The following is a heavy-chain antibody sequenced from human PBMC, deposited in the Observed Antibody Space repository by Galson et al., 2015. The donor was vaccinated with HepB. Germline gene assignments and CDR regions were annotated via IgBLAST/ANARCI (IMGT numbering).Heavy chain of an antibody. J-gene: IGHJ5*02. CDR3: AEDYNWFDP. D-gene: IGHD1-14*01. V-gene: IGHV7-4-1*02. Sequence: SVKVSCKASGYTFTSYSLNWVRQAPGQGLEWMGWINTSTGHPTYAQGFTGRFVFSLDTSVNTAYLQISSLKAEDTAVYYCAEDYNWFDPWGQGTLVIVSS. CDR1: GYTFTSYS. CDR2: INTSTGHP.